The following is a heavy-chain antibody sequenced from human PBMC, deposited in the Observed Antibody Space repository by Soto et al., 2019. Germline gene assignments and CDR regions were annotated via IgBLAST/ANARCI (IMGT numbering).Heavy chain of an antibody. CDR1: GFTFSSYA. D-gene: IGHD3-3*01. Sequence: HPGGSLRLSCAASGFTFSSYAMSWVRQAPGKGLEWVSAISGSGGSTYYADSVKGRFTISRDNSKNTLYLQMNSLRAEDTAVYYCAKDLSYYDFWSGYYPYYYYYGMDVWGQGTTVTVSS. CDR3: AKDLSYYDFWSGYYPYYYYYGMDV. J-gene: IGHJ6*02. CDR2: ISGSGGST. V-gene: IGHV3-23*01.